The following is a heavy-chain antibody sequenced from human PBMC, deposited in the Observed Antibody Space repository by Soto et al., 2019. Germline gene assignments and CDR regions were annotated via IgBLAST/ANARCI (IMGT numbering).Heavy chain of an antibody. CDR3: AKPILSGYYYFDS. J-gene: IGHJ4*02. D-gene: IGHD3-9*01. CDR2: ISGSGGST. Sequence: PGGSLRLSCAASGFTFSSYAMNWVRQAPGKGLEWVSAISGSGGSTFYADSVKGRFTISRDNSRNTLYLQVNSLRAEDTAVYYCAKPILSGYYYFDSWGQGALVTVSS. V-gene: IGHV3-23*01. CDR1: GFTFSSYA.